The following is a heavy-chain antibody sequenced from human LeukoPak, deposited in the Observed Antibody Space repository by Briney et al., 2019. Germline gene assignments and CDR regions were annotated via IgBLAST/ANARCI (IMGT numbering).Heavy chain of an antibody. V-gene: IGHV1-69*04. D-gene: IGHD1-26*01. CDR3: ARASIVGATVDY. Sequence: GASVKVSCKASGGTFSSYAIRWVRQAPGQGLEWMGRIIPILGIANYAQKFQGRVTITADKSTSTAYMELSSLRSEDTAVYYCARASIVGATVDYWGQGTLVTVSS. CDR2: IIPILGIA. J-gene: IGHJ4*02. CDR1: GGTFSSYA.